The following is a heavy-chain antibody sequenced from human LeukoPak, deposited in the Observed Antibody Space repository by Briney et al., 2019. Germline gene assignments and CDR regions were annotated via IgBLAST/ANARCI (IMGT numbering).Heavy chain of an antibody. Sequence: ASVKVSCKASGYTFTGYYMHWVRQAPGQGLEWMGWINPNSGGTNYAQKFQGRVTMTRDTSISTAYMELSRLRSGDTAVYYCARGIAAAGFFDYWGQGTLVTASS. J-gene: IGHJ4*02. CDR1: GYTFTGYY. CDR3: ARGIAAAGFFDY. CDR2: INPNSGGT. D-gene: IGHD6-13*01. V-gene: IGHV1-2*02.